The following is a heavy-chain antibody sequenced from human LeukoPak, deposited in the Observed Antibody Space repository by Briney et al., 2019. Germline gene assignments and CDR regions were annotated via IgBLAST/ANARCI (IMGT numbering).Heavy chain of an antibody. CDR2: IIPILGIA. D-gene: IGHD6-19*01. J-gene: IGHJ5*02. V-gene: IGHV1-69*04. CDR3: AGDPSAVADGFDP. Sequence: ASVKVSCKASGGTFSSYAISWVRQAPGQGLEWMGRIIPILGIANYAQKFQGRVTITADKSTSTAYMELSSLRSEDTAVYYCAGDPSAVADGFDPWGQGTLVTVSS. CDR1: GGTFSSYA.